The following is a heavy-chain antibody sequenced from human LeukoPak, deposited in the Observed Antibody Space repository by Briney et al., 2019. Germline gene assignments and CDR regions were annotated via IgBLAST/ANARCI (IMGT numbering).Heavy chain of an antibody. CDR3: ARSGGLSGVWRSYERRHLPAY. J-gene: IGHJ4*02. Sequence: SETLSLTCAVYGGSFSGYYWSWIRQPPGKGLEWIGEIDHSGSTNYNPSLKSRVTISVDTSKNQFSLKLSSVTAADTAVYYCARSGGLSGVWRSYERRHLPAYWGQGTLVTVSS. V-gene: IGHV4-34*01. CDR2: IDHSGST. D-gene: IGHD3-16*01. CDR1: GGSFSGYY.